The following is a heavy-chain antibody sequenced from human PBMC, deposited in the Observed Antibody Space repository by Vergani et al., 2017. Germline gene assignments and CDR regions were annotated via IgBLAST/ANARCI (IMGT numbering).Heavy chain of an antibody. V-gene: IGHV4-34*01. Sequence: QVQLQQWGAGLLKPSETLSLTCAVYGGSFSGYYWSWIRQPPGKGLEWIGEINHSGSTNYNPSLKSRVTISVDTSKNQFSLKLSSVTAADTAVYHCARGRNYYGSGSAYFDYWGQGTLVTVSS. CDR1: GGSFSGYY. CDR3: ARGRNYYGSGSAYFDY. J-gene: IGHJ4*02. CDR2: INHSGST. D-gene: IGHD3-10*01.